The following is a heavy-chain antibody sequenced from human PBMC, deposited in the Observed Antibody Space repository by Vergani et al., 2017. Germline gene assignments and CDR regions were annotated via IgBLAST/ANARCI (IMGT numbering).Heavy chain of an antibody. Sequence: QVQLQESGPGLVKPSQTLSLTCTVSGSSISSGSYYWSWIRQPAGKGLEWIGRIYTSGSTNYNPSLKSRVTMSVDTSKNQFSLKLSSVTAADTAVYYCARVVPAANDAFDIWGQGTMVTVSS. V-gene: IGHV4-61*02. CDR1: GSSISSGSYY. CDR3: ARVVPAANDAFDI. J-gene: IGHJ3*02. D-gene: IGHD2-2*01. CDR2: IYTSGST.